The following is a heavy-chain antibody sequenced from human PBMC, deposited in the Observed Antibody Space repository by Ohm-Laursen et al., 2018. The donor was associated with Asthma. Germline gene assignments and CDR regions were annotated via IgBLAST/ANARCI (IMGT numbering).Heavy chain of an antibody. D-gene: IGHD1-14*01. CDR3: ARDGPDNGWFDP. CDR1: GYTFSRYS. V-gene: IGHV3-30*03. Sequence: SSLRLSCAAPGYTFSRYSIHWVRQAPGKGLEWVAVISYDGSNKYYADSVKGRFTISRDNSKNTLYLQMNSLRAEDTAVYYCARDGPDNGWFDPWGQGTLVTISS. J-gene: IGHJ5*02. CDR2: ISYDGSNK.